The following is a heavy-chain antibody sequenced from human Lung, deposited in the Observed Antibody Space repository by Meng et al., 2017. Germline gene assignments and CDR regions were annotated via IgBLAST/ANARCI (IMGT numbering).Heavy chain of an antibody. CDR2: TYYRSKWYN. D-gene: IGHD6-19*01. Sequence: QIHLQQSGPGLVKPSQTISRTCAISGDSVASNSAAWNWIRQSPSRGLEWLGRTYYRSKWYNGSAVSVRSRIAINPDTSKNQFSLQLNSVSPEDTAVYYCERSQQWLDYWGQGTLVTVSS. CDR3: ERSQQWLDY. CDR1: GDSVASNSAA. V-gene: IGHV6-1*01. J-gene: IGHJ4*02.